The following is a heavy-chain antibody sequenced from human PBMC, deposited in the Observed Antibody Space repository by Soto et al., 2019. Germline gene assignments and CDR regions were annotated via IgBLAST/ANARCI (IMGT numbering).Heavy chain of an antibody. J-gene: IGHJ4*02. CDR2: MNPNSCNT. CDR3: AGERQWLTL. D-gene: IGHD6-19*01. V-gene: IGHV1-8*01. Sequence: QVQLVQSGAEVKKPGASVKVSCKASGYTFTSYDINWVRQATGQGLEWMGWMNPNSCNTGPAQKSQGSVTLTSTPAISTRYTEPSIRTTQDTAVYNCAGERQWLTLCGQGTLLTVSS. CDR1: GYTFTSYD.